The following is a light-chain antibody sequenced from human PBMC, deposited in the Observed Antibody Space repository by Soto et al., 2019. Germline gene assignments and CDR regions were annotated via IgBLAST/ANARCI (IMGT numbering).Light chain of an antibody. CDR3: QQFYNYPRT. CDR2: DAS. V-gene: IGKV1-8*01. CDR1: QDIGTY. J-gene: IGKJ1*01. Sequence: IQMTQSPSSLSASVGDRVTITCRATQDIGTYLAWYQQIPGKAPKLLIYDASTLQTGVPSRFSGSGSGTDFTLTISYLQSEDFGTYYCQQFYNYPRTFGQGTKVDIK.